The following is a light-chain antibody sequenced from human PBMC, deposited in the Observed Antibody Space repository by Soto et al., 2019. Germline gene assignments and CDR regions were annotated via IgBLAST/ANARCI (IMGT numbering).Light chain of an antibody. CDR3: QQSYSNPYT. Sequence: DIPMTQSPSPLSASVGDRVTITCRASQTVVTYLNWYQHKPRQAPKLLIYGASTLQTGVPSRFSGAGSLRDFSLTNSSLQPKDAATYFCQQSYSNPYTVGPGTIVEIK. J-gene: IGKJ2*01. CDR2: GAS. CDR1: QTVVTY. V-gene: IGKV1-39*01.